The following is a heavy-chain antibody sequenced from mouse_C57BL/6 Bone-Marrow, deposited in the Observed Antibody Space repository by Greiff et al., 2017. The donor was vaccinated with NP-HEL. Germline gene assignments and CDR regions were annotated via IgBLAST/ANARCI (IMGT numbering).Heavy chain of an antibody. CDR2: IDPENGDT. V-gene: IGHV14-4*01. CDR1: GFNIKDDY. D-gene: IGHD2-4*01. CDR3: TTIYDYDGGFDY. J-gene: IGHJ2*01. Sequence: EVKVVESGAELVRPGASVKLSCTASGFNIKDDYMHWVKQRPEQGLEWIGWIDPENGDTEYASKFQGKATITADTSSNTAYLQLSSLTSEDTAVYYCTTIYDYDGGFDYWGQGTTLTVSS.